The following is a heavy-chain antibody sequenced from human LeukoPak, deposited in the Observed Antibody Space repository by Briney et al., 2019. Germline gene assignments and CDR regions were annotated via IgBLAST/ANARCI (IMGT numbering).Heavy chain of an antibody. D-gene: IGHD5-18*01. V-gene: IGHV1-2*02. CDR1: GYTFTSYG. Sequence: ASVKVSCKASGYTFTSYGISWVRQAPGQGLEWMGWINPNSGGTNYAQKFQGRVTMTRDTSISTAYMELSRLRSDDTAVYYCARGSKGRGYSYGSLDYYMDVWGKGTTVTVSS. CDR3: ARGSKGRGYSYGSLDYYMDV. J-gene: IGHJ6*03. CDR2: INPNSGGT.